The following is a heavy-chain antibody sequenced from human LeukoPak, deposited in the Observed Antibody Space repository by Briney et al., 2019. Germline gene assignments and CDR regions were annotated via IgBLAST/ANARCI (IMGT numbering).Heavy chain of an antibody. CDR2: INHSGST. J-gene: IGHJ4*02. Sequence: PSETLSLTCAVYGGSFSGYYWSWIRQPPGKGLEWIGEINHSGSTNYNPSLKSRVTISVDTSKNQFSLKRSSVTAADTAVYYCARAEVGRDGYQIAYWGQGTLVTVSS. CDR1: GGSFSGYY. V-gene: IGHV4-34*01. CDR3: ARAEVGRDGYQIAY. D-gene: IGHD5-24*01.